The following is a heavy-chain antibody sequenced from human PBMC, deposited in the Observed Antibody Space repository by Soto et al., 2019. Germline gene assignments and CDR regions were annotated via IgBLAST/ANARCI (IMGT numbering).Heavy chain of an antibody. Sequence: EAQLLESGGGLVQPGGSLRLSCAASGFSFSNYGLNWVRQAPGKGLEWVSGMSGSTGTTDYADSVKGRFTISRDNLKNTLYVQMNSLRGEDTAVYYCASPSGYDYLLLDYWGQGTLVTVSS. V-gene: IGHV3-23*01. J-gene: IGHJ4*02. CDR1: GFSFSNYG. D-gene: IGHD5-12*01. CDR3: ASPSGYDYLLLDY. CDR2: MSGSTGTT.